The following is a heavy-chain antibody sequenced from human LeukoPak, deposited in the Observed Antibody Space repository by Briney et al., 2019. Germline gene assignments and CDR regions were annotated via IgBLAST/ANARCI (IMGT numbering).Heavy chain of an antibody. CDR1: GGSISNYY. D-gene: IGHD5-18*01. CDR3: ARLPGSSHGYYFGY. V-gene: IGHV4-59*08. J-gene: IGHJ4*02. Sequence: SETLSLTCTVSGGSISNYYWSWIRQPPAKGLEWIAYIFYSGSTNYNPSLKSRVSISVDTSKNQLSLNLTSVTAADTAVYYCARLPGSSHGYYFGYWGQGTLVTVSS. CDR2: IFYSGST.